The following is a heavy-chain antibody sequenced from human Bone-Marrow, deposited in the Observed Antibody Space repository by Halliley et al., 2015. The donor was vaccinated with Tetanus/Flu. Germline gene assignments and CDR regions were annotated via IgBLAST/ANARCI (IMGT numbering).Heavy chain of an antibody. J-gene: IGHJ2*01. Sequence: TLSLTCTVSGGSISGYFWSWMRQPPGRGLEWIGSIYNTGTTYYNPSLKSRVTISVDTSKNQFSLKLSSVTAADTAVYYCARDNDFWSNTGIYWYFDLWGRGTLVTVSS. CDR1: GGSISGYF. V-gene: IGHV4-4*08. CDR3: ARDNDFWSNTGIYWYFDL. CDR2: IYNTGTT. D-gene: IGHD3-3*01.